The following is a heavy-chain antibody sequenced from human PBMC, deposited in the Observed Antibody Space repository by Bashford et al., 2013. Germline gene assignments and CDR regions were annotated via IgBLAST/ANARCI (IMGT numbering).Heavy chain of an antibody. CDR1: GGSISSYY. J-gene: IGHJ6*01. Sequence: SSETLSLTCTVSGGSISSYYWSWIRQPPGKGLEWIGYIYYSGSTNYNPSLKSRVTISVDTSKNQFSLKLSSVTAADTAVYYCARDQGYYDSSGPEDYYYGMDVWGPRGPRVTVSS. CDR2: IYYSGST. CDR3: ARDQGYYDSSGPEDYYYGMDV. D-gene: IGHD3-22*01. V-gene: IGHV4-59*01.